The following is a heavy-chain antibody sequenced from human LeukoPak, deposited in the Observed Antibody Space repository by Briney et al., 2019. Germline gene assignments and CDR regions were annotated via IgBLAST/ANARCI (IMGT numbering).Heavy chain of an antibody. V-gene: IGHV4-59*01. Sequence: SETLSLTCTVSGGSISSYYWSWIRQPPGKGLEWIGYIYYSGSTNYNPSLKSRVTISVDTSKNQFSLKLSSVTAADTAVYYCARQPIVVVPAEGYYYYMDVWGKGTTVTVSS. CDR1: GGSISSYY. J-gene: IGHJ6*03. CDR3: ARQPIVVVPAEGYYYYMDV. CDR2: IYYSGST. D-gene: IGHD2-2*01.